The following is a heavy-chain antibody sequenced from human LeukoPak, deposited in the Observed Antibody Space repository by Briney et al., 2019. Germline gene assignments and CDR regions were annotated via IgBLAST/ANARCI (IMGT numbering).Heavy chain of an antibody. Sequence: GGSLRLSCAVSGFTFSNYAMTWVRQAPGKGLEWVSSVSGSGGRTYYAASVKGRFTISRDNSKNTLYVQLDSLRAEDTAVYYCAKSGGLVRGVLGYWGQGTLVTVSS. J-gene: IGHJ4*02. CDR3: AKSGGLVRGVLGY. CDR2: VSGSGGRT. CDR1: GFTFSNYA. V-gene: IGHV3-23*01. D-gene: IGHD3-10*01.